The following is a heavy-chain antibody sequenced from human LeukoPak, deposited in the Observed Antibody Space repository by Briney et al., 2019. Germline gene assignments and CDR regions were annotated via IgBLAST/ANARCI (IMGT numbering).Heavy chain of an antibody. CDR2: ISSSSSYI. J-gene: IGHJ4*02. D-gene: IGHD5-18*01. V-gene: IGHV3-21*01. Sequence: PGGSLRLSCAASGFTFSSYSMNWVRQAPGKGLEWVSSISSSSSYIYYADSVKVRFTISRDNAKNSLYLQMNSLRAEDTAVYYCAREVLGYSYGGFDYWGQGTLVTVSS. CDR3: AREVLGYSYGGFDY. CDR1: GFTFSSYS.